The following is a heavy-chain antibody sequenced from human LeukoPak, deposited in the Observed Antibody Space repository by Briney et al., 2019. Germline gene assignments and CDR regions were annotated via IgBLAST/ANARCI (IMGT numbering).Heavy chain of an antibody. CDR1: GFTFSSYG. Sequence: GRSLRLSCAASGFTFSSYGMHWVRQAPGKGLEWVAVIWYDGSNKYYADSVKGRFTISRDNSKNTLYLQMNSLRAEDTAVYYCARDRAGTYGSGSYYQYWGQETLVTVSS. CDR2: IWYDGSNK. V-gene: IGHV3-33*01. J-gene: IGHJ4*02. CDR3: ARDRAGTYGSGSYYQY. D-gene: IGHD3-10*01.